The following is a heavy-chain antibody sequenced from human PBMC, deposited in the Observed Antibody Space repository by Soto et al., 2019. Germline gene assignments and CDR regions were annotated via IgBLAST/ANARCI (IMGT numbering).Heavy chain of an antibody. D-gene: IGHD5-12*01. V-gene: IGHV3-33*01. Sequence: QVQLVESGGGVVQPGRSLRLSCAASGFTFSSYGMHWVRQAPGKGLEWVAVIWYDGSNKYYADSVKGRFTISRDNSKNTLYLQMNSLRAEDTAVYYCAREKTDICFDYWGQGTLVTVSS. J-gene: IGHJ4*02. CDR2: IWYDGSNK. CDR3: AREKTDICFDY. CDR1: GFTFSSYG.